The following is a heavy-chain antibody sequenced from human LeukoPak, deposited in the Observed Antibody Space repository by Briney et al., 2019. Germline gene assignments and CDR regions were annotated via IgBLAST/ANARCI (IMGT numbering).Heavy chain of an antibody. J-gene: IGHJ4*02. D-gene: IGHD3-10*01. Sequence: PGRSLRLSCAASGFTFSSHGMHWVRQAPGKALEWVAVTSYDGTTKYYADSAKGRFNISRDNSKNTLYLQMNSLRVDDTAVYYCAKDATLFGDQYFDYWGQGTLVTVSS. CDR1: GFTFSSHG. V-gene: IGHV3-30*18. CDR3: AKDATLFGDQYFDY. CDR2: TSYDGTTK.